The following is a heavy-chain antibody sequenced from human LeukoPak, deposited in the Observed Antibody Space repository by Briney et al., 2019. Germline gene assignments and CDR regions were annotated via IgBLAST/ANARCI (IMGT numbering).Heavy chain of an antibody. CDR1: GFTFDDYA. CDR3: AKGYYDFWSGGSIDY. D-gene: IGHD3-3*01. Sequence: GRSLRLSCAASGFTFDDYAMHWVRQAPGKGLEWVSGISWNSGSIGYADSVKGRFTISRDNAKNSLYLQMYSLSAEDMALYYCAKGYYDFWSGGSIDYWGQGTLVTVSS. CDR2: ISWNSGSI. V-gene: IGHV3-9*03. J-gene: IGHJ4*02.